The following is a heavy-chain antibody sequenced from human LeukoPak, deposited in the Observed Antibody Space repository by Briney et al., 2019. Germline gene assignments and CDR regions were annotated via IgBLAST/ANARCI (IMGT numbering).Heavy chain of an antibody. Sequence: SETLSLTCAVYGGSFSGYYWSWIRQPPGKGLEWIGEINHSGSTNYNPSLKSRVTISVDTSKNQFSLKLSSVTAADTAVDYCARDCGFPFDYWGQGTLVTVSS. CDR1: GGSFSGYY. V-gene: IGHV4-34*01. D-gene: IGHD2-21*01. J-gene: IGHJ4*02. CDR3: ARDCGFPFDY. CDR2: INHSGST.